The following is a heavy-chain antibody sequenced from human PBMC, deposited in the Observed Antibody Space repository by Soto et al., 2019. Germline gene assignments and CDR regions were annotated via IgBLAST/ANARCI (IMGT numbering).Heavy chain of an antibody. CDR2: ISYDGSIE. J-gene: IGHJ4*02. CDR3: GIDWVWFGTPPIDN. V-gene: IGHV3-30*03. D-gene: IGHD3-10*01. Sequence: QVQVVESGGGVVQPGRSLRLSCAASGFTFSNYGMHWVRQAPGKGLDWVAVISYDGSIEYYSESVKGRFTMSRDNSENTVYLQMTSLTTEDTTVYFSGIDWVWFGTPPIDNWGQGTLVTVSS. CDR1: GFTFSNYG.